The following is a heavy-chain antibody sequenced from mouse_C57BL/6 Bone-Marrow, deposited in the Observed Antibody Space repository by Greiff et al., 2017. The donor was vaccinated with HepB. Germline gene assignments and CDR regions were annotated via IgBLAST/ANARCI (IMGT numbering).Heavy chain of an antibody. CDR3: ARMGYDYDGPYAMDY. CDR2: ISDGGSYT. Sequence: EVQLMESGGGLVKPGGSLKLSCAASGFTFSSYAMSWVRQTPEKRLEWVATISDGGSYTYYPDNVKGRFTISRDNAKNNLYLQMSHLKSEDTAMYYCARMGYDYDGPYAMDYWGQGTSVTVSS. CDR1: GFTFSSYA. V-gene: IGHV5-4*01. J-gene: IGHJ4*01. D-gene: IGHD2-4*01.